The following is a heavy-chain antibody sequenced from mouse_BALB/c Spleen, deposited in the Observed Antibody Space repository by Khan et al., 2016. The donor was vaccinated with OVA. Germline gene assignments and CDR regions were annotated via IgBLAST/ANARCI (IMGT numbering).Heavy chain of an antibody. J-gene: IGHJ4*01. V-gene: IGHV3-2*02. CDR3: ARSLYDSYGYAVDY. CDR2: ISSSGST. D-gene: IGHD1-1*01. Sequence: EVQLQESGPGLVKPSQSLSLTCTVTGYSITSDYAWNWIRQFPGNKLEWMGYISSSGSTSYNPSLKSRISITRDTSKNPFFLQLKSVTTEDTATYYGARSLYDSYGYAVDYWGRGTAGNVSS. CDR1: GYSITSDYA.